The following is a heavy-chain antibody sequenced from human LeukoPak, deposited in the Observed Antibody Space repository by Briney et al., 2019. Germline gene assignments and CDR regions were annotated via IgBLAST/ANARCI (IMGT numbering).Heavy chain of an antibody. J-gene: IGHJ4*02. CDR3: ARDSRWGFDY. V-gene: IGHV3-21*01. D-gene: IGHD6-13*01. CDR1: GFTFSSYA. Sequence: SGGSLRLSCAASGFTFSSYAMHWVRQAPGKGLEWVSSISSSSSYIYYADSVKGRFTISRDNAKNSLYLQMNSLRAEDTAVYYCARDSRWGFDYWGQGTLVTVSS. CDR2: ISSSSSYI.